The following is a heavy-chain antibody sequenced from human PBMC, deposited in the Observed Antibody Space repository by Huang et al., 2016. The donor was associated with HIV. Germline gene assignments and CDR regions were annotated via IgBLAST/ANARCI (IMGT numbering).Heavy chain of an antibody. CDR2: VNDSGAT. Sequence: QMQLQQRGAGLLKPSETLSLTCGVSGGSFTGNYLTWIRQAPGKGLEWIGEVNDSGATNYNPALNGRVTISLDKSNRELSRNLRSVTAADTAVYYCAGQWTILEWLLGLDVWGQGTTVIVSS. D-gene: IGHD3-3*01. J-gene: IGHJ6*02. V-gene: IGHV4-34*02. CDR1: GGSFTGNY. CDR3: AGQWTILEWLLGLDV.